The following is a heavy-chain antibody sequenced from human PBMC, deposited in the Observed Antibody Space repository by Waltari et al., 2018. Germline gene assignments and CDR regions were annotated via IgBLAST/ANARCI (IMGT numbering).Heavy chain of an antibody. CDR3: AREVNYYDSSGYYGHVDY. Sequence: QVQLQESGPGLVKPSQTLSLTCTVSGGSISSGSYYWSWIRQPAGKGLEWIGRIYTSGSTNYNPSLKSRVTISVDTSKNQCSLKLSSVTAADTAVYYCAREVNYYDSSGYYGHVDYWGQGTLVTVSS. D-gene: IGHD3-22*01. V-gene: IGHV4-61*02. CDR2: IYTSGST. J-gene: IGHJ4*02. CDR1: GGSISSGSYY.